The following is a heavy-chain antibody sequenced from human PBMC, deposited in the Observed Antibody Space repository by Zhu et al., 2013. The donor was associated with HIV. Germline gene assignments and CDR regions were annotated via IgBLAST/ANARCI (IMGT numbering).Heavy chain of an antibody. Sequence: VHLVQSRGEVKKPGASVRVSCRASGYTFVNHDVTWVRQSPGQGLEWMAYINVENGKTLYADRFQGRITVTADTSADTAFMELRSLTSDDTSTYFCARLSIEALCRAAGLTRWGQGTLITVSS. J-gene: IGHJ4*02. CDR2: INVENGKT. CDR3: ARLSIEALCRAAGLTR. V-gene: IGHV1-18*01. D-gene: IGHD3-9*01. CDR1: GYTFVNHD.